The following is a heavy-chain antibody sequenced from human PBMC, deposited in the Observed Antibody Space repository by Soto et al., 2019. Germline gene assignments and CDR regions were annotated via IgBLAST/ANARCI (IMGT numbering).Heavy chain of an antibody. CDR2: INPNSGGT. D-gene: IGHD2-2*01. V-gene: IGHV1-2*04. J-gene: IGHJ3*02. Sequence: QVQLVQSGAEVKKPGASVKVSCKASGYTVTGYYMHWVRQAPGQGLEWMGWINPNSGGTNYAQKFQGWVTMTRDTSISTAYMELSRLRSDVTAVYYCARACSSTCCYPSHAFDIWGQGTMVTVSS. CDR3: ARACSSTCCYPSHAFDI. CDR1: GYTVTGYY.